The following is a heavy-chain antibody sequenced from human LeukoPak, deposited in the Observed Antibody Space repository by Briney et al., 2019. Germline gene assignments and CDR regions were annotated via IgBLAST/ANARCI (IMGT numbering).Heavy chain of an antibody. Sequence: PSETLSLTCAVYGGSFSGYYWSWIRQPPGKGLEWIGEINHSGSTNYNPSLKSRVTISVDTSKNRFSLKLSSVTAADTAVYYCARGQSNYNYWGQGTLVTVSS. CDR3: ARGQSNYNY. V-gene: IGHV4-34*01. CDR2: INHSGST. D-gene: IGHD4-11*01. J-gene: IGHJ4*02. CDR1: GGSFSGYY.